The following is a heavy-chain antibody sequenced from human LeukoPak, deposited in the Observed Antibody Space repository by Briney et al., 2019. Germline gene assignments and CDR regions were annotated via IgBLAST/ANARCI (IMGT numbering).Heavy chain of an antibody. V-gene: IGHV3-15*01. CDR2: IKSKTGGGTT. CDR3: TTDAVYYDSSGYYFLGVF. CDR1: GFTFINAW. Sequence: PGGSPRLSCAASGFTFINAWMSWVRQAPGKGLEWVGRIKSKTGGGTTDYAAPVKGRFTISRDDSKNTLYLQMNSLKTEDTAVYYCTTDAVYYDSSGYYFLGVFWGQGTPVTVSS. D-gene: IGHD3-22*01. J-gene: IGHJ4*02.